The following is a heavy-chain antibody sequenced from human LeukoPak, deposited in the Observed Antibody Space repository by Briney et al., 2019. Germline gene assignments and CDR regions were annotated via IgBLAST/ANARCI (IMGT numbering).Heavy chain of an antibody. CDR3: AKDPYGDYYFDY. D-gene: IGHD4-17*01. J-gene: IGHJ4*02. CDR2: ISGSGSNT. CDR1: GLTFRSCA. Sequence: GGSLGLSCAASGLTFRSCAMSWVRQAPGKGLEGVSAISGSGSNTYYADSVKGRFTISRENSKNTLYLQMNNLRAEDTVVYYCAKDPYGDYYFDYWGQGTLVTVS. V-gene: IGHV3-23*01.